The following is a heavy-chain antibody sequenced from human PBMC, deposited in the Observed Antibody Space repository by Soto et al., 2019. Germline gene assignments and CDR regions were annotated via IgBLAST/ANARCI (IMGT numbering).Heavy chain of an antibody. CDR3: ARRDGYNFDY. D-gene: IGHD5-12*01. CDR1: GFTFSSYA. J-gene: IGHJ4*02. V-gene: IGHV3-64*01. CDR2: ISSNGGST. Sequence: EVQLVESGGGLVQPGGSLRLSCAASGFTFSSYAMHWVRQAPGKGLEYVSAISSNGGSTYYANSVKGRFTISRDNSKNTVYLKMGSLRAEDMAVYYCARRDGYNFDYWGQGTLVTVSS.